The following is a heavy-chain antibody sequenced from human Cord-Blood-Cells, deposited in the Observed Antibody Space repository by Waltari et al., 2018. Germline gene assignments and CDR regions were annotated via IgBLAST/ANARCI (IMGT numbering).Heavy chain of an antibody. J-gene: IGHJ3*02. CDR2: TYYRSKWYN. D-gene: IGHD1-26*01. Sequence: QVQLQQSGPGLVKPSQTLSLTCAISGDSVSSNTAAWNWTSASPSRGLEWLGRTYYRSKWYNDYAVSVKSRITINPDTSKNQFSLQLNSVTPEDTAVYYCARFSGSYYGDAFDIWGQGTMVTVSS. CDR1: GDSVSSNTAA. V-gene: IGHV6-1*01. CDR3: ARFSGSYYGDAFDI.